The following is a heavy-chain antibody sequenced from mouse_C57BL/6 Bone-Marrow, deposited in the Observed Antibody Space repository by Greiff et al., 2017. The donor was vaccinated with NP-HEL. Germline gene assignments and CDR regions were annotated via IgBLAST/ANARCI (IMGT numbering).Heavy chain of an antibody. CDR3: ARLGGNYGFAY. Sequence: QVQLKQPGAELVKPGASVKLSCKASGYTFTSYWMHWVKQRPGQGLEWIGMIHPTSGSTNYNEKFKSKATLTVDKSSSTAYMQLSSLTSEDSAVYYCARLGGNYGFAYWGQGTLVTVSA. J-gene: IGHJ3*01. CDR2: IHPTSGST. V-gene: IGHV1-64*01. D-gene: IGHD2-1*01. CDR1: GYTFTSYW.